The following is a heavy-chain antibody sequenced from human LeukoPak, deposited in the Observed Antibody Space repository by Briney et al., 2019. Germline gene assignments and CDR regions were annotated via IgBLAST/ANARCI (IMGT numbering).Heavy chain of an antibody. CDR1: GFTFTSSA. CDR2: IVVGSGNT. V-gene: IGHV1-58*02. Sequence: SVKVSCKASGFTFTSSAMQWVRQARGQRLEWIGWIVVGSGNTNYAQKFQERVTIIRDMSTSTVYMELSSLRAEDTAVYYCAAERRDYDILTGRYYYYGMDVWGQGTTVTVSS. D-gene: IGHD3-9*01. J-gene: IGHJ6*02. CDR3: AAERRDYDILTGRYYYYGMDV.